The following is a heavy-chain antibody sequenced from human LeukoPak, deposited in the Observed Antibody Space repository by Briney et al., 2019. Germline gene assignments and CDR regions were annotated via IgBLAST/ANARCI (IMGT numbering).Heavy chain of an antibody. J-gene: IGHJ4*02. V-gene: IGHV3-7*01. Sequence: PGGSLRLSCAASGFTFSSYSMNWVRQAPGKGLEWVANINKDGSTKQYVGSVKGRFTISRDNAKKSLLLQMTSLRAEDSALYYCARDDGGNLDYWGQGTLVTVSS. D-gene: IGHD4-23*01. CDR2: INKDGSTK. CDR3: ARDDGGNLDY. CDR1: GFTFSSYS.